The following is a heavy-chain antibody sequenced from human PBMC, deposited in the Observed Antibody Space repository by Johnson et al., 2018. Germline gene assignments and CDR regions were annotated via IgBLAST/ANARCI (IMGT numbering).Heavy chain of an antibody. D-gene: IGHD3-3*01. CDR3: ARIVYYDFWSGYYPFYYYYGMDV. Sequence: QVQLQQWGAGLLKPSETLSLTCAVYGGSFSGYYWSWIRQPPGKGLEWIGEINHSGSTNYNPSLKSRVTISVDTSKNQFSLKLSSVTAADTAVYYCARIVYYDFWSGYYPFYYYYGMDVWGQGTTVTVSS. CDR2: INHSGST. V-gene: IGHV4-34*01. CDR1: GGSFSGYY. J-gene: IGHJ6*02.